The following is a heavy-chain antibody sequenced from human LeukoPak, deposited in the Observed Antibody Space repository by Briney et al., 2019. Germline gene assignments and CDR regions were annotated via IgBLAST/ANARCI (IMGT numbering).Heavy chain of an antibody. CDR2: INSDGSST. J-gene: IGHJ4*02. Sequence: GGSLRLSCAASGFTFRIYCMHWVRQTPGKGLVWVLRINSDGSSTNYADSVKGRFTISRDNAKNTLYLQVNSLRAEDSAVYYCGRDPSFYYYFDYWGQGTLVTVSS. D-gene: IGHD3-10*01. V-gene: IGHV3-74*01. CDR3: GRDPSFYYYFDY. CDR1: GFTFRIYC.